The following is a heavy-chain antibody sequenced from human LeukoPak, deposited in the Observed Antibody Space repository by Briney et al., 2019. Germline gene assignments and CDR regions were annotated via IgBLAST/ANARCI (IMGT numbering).Heavy chain of an antibody. V-gene: IGHV3-7*01. CDR1: GFTFTNYW. CDR3: VREYLCGSSEPDY. CDR2: IKPDETEK. D-gene: IGHD2-21*01. Sequence: PGGSLRLSCAASGFTFTNYWMTWVRQAPGKRLEWLADIKPDETEKYYIDSVKGRFTISRDNAKNSLFLQMNSLRAEDTAVYYCVREYLCGSSEPDYWGQGTLVTVSS. J-gene: IGHJ4*02.